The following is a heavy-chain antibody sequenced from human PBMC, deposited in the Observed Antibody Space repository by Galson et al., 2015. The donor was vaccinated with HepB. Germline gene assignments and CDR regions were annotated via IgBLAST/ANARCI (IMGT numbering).Heavy chain of an antibody. V-gene: IGHV3-11*01. D-gene: IGHD1-26*01. CDR3: ARDNARRSDVGLDN. CDR1: GFTFSDYY. CDR2: ISRGATTV. J-gene: IGHJ4*02. Sequence: SLRLSCAASGFTFSDYYMSWIRQAPGKGLEWISYISRGATTVYYADSVRGRFTISRDNAKNSLFLQMNSLRAEDTAVYYCARDNARRSDVGLDNWGQGTLVTVSS.